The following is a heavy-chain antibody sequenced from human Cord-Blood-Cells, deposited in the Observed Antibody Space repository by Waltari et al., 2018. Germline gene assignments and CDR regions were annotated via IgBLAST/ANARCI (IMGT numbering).Heavy chain of an antibody. Sequence: QLQLQESGPGLVKPSETLSLTRTVSGGSLRSSSYSWEWIRKPPGKGLEWIGSIYYSGSTCSNPCLHSRSTFTVDTSRNLFSLKRSSVTAADTAVYYCARHSKLMVTMIVDAFGISGQGTMVTVSS. CDR2: IYYSGST. V-gene: IGHV4-39*01. CDR1: GGSLRSSSYS. CDR3: ARHSKLMVTMIVDAFGI. D-gene: IGHD3-22*01. J-gene: IGHJ3*02.